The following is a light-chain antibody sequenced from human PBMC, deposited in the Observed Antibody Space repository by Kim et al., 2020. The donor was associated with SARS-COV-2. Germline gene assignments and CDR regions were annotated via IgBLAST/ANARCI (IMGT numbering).Light chain of an antibody. J-gene: IGKJ5*01. CDR3: QQFGSSPRT. CDR2: GES. Sequence: SPEDRAPLTCRACRCLSSYYVAWYQQKPGQAPRLFGFGESSRATGIPDRFRCGGSGTDFTLTITRVEPEDFAVYYCQQFGSSPRTFGQGTRLEIK. V-gene: IGKV3-20*01. CDR1: RCLSSYY.